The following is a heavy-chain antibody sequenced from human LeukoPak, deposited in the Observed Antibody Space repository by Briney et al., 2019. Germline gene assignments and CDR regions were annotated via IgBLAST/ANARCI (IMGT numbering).Heavy chain of an antibody. CDR1: GFTFNTYS. D-gene: IGHD4-17*01. J-gene: IGHJ3*02. CDR2: ISNSITTI. V-gene: IGHV3-48*01. CDR3: ARSLTYYGDYGDDAFDI. Sequence: GGSLRLSCAASGFTFNTYSMNWVRQAPGKGLEWVSYISNSITTIYYADSVQGRFTISRDNAKNSLYLQMNSLRAEDTAVYYCARSLTYYGDYGDDAFDIWGQGTMVTVSS.